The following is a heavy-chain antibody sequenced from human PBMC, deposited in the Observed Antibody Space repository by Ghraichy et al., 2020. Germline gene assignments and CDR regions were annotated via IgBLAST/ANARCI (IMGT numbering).Heavy chain of an antibody. Sequence: ASVKVSCKASGYTFTGYYMYWVRQAPGQGLEWMGWINPNSGGTNYAQKFQGRVTMTRDKSISTAYMELSRLRSDDTAVYYCARGHRGGITAVSWFDPWGQGTLVTVSS. D-gene: IGHD6-13*01. CDR3: ARGHRGGITAVSWFDP. CDR2: INPNSGGT. CDR1: GYTFTGYY. J-gene: IGHJ5*02. V-gene: IGHV1-2*02.